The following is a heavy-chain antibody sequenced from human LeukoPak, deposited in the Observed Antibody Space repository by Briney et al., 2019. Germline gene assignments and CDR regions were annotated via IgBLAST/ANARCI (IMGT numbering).Heavy chain of an antibody. CDR1: GGSISSGSYY. J-gene: IGHJ6*03. V-gene: IGHV4-61*02. CDR3: ARGNGSGSYYIPYYYYYYYMDV. D-gene: IGHD3-10*01. Sequence: SQTLSLTCTVSGGSISSGSYYWSWIRQPAGKGLEWIGRIYTSGSTNYNPSLKSRVTISVDTSKNQFSLKLSSVTAADTAVYYCARGNGSGSYYIPYYYYYYYMDVWGKGTTVTISS. CDR2: IYTSGST.